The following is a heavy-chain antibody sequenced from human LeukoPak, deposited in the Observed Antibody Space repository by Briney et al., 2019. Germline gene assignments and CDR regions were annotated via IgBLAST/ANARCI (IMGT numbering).Heavy chain of an antibody. CDR2: ISGSGGST. V-gene: IGHV3-23*01. J-gene: IGHJ3*02. CDR3: AKTSSSWPDAFDI. CDR1: GFTFSRHD. D-gene: IGHD6-13*01. Sequence: PGGPLRLSCVVSGFTFSRHDMSWLRQAPGKGLEWVSAISGSGGSTYYADSVKGRFTISRDNSKNTLYLQMNSLRAEDTAVYYCAKTSSSWPDAFDIWGQGTMVTVSS.